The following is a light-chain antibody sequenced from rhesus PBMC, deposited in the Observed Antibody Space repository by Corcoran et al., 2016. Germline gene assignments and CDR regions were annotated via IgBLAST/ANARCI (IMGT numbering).Light chain of an antibody. CDR1: QSLLYRSNNQNY. CDR3: QQHHTSPLS. V-gene: IGKV4-1*01. CDR2: WAS. Sequence: DIVMTQSPDSLAVSLGQMVTINCKSSQSLLYRSNNQNYLAWFQQKPGQASKILISWASTRESGVPNRVSGSGSGTDFSLTISGLQAEDVAVYYCQQHHTSPLSFGGGTKVELK. J-gene: IGKJ4*01.